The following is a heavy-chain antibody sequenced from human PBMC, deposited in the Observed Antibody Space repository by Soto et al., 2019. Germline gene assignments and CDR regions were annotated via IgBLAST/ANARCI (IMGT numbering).Heavy chain of an antibody. J-gene: IGHJ4*02. CDR2: IWYDGSNK. Sequence: ESGGGVVQPGRSLRLSCAASGFTFSNYAMHWVRQAPGKGLECVAVIWYDGSNKYYADSVKGRFTISRDNSKNTLYLQMNSLRAEDTAVYYCARAEQYSSSLDYWGQGTLVTVSS. CDR3: ARAEQYSSSLDY. D-gene: IGHD6-6*01. CDR1: GFTFSNYA. V-gene: IGHV3-33*01.